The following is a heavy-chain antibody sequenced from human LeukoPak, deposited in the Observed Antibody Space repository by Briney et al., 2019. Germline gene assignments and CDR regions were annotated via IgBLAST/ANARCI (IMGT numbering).Heavy chain of an antibody. Sequence: SGSLSLTCTVSGGSISSYYWSWIRQPPGKGLEWIGYIYYSGSTKYNPSLKGRGTISVDTSKNQFSLKLSSVTAADTAVYYCARSGRHYDSSGYWTWGQGTLVTVSS. CDR1: GGSISSYY. CDR3: ARSGRHYDSSGYWT. D-gene: IGHD3-22*01. V-gene: IGHV4-59*01. CDR2: IYYSGST. J-gene: IGHJ5*02.